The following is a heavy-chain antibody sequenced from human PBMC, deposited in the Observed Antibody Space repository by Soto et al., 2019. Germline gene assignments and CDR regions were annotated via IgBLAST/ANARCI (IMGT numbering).Heavy chain of an antibody. D-gene: IGHD6-19*01. CDR2: INHSGST. CDR1: GGSFSGYY. Sequence: QVQLQQWGAGLLKPSETLSLTCAVYGGSFSGYYWSWIRQPPGKGLEWIGEINHSGSTNYNPSLKSRVTISVDTSKNQFSLKLSSVTAADTAVYYCARGHRSGGRVYWYFDLCGRGTLVTVSS. V-gene: IGHV4-34*01. J-gene: IGHJ2*01. CDR3: ARGHRSGGRVYWYFDL.